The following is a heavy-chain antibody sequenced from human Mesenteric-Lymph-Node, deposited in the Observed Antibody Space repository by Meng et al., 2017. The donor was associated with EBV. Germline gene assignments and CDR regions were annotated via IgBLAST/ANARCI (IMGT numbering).Heavy chain of an antibody. J-gene: IGHJ4*02. D-gene: IGHD3-9*01. CDR3: ARGVQEYNYDILTGYLD. V-gene: IGHV4-34*01. Sequence: QVQLQQWGAGLLKPSETLSLTCAVYGGSFSGYYWSWIRQPPGKGLEWIGEINHSGSTNYNPSLKSRVTISVDTSKNQFSLKLSSVTAADTAVYYCARGVQEYNYDILTGYLDWCQGTLVTVSS. CDR2: INHSGST. CDR1: GGSFSGYY.